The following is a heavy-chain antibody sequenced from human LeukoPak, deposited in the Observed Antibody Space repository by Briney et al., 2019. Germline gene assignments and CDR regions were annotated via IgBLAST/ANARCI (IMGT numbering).Heavy chain of an antibody. D-gene: IGHD4-17*01. CDR3: ARDKFTYGY. V-gene: IGHV4-59*01. CDR1: GGSISSYY. J-gene: IGHJ4*02. CDR2: IYYSGST. Sequence: PSETLSLTCTVSGGSISSYYWSWIRQPPGKGLEWIGYIYYSGSTNYNPSLKSRVTISVDTSKNQFSLKLSSVTAAGTAVYYCARDKFTYGYWGQGTLVTVSS.